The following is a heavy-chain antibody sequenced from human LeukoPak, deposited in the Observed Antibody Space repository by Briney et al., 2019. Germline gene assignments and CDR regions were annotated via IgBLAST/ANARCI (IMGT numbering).Heavy chain of an antibody. V-gene: IGHV4-4*02. D-gene: IGHD6-13*01. CDR2: IYHSGST. J-gene: IGHJ6*04. Sequence: GTLSLTCAVSGGSISSSNWWSGVRQPPGKGLEWIGEIYHSGSTNYNPSLKSRVTISVDKSKNQFSLKLSSVTAADTAVYYCARIGRSSSSWSNYYYGMDVWGKGTTVTVSS. CDR3: ARIGRSSSSWSNYYYGMDV. CDR1: GGSISSSNW.